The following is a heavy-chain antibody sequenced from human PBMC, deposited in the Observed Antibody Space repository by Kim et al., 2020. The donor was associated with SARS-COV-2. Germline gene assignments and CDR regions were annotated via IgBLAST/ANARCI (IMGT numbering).Heavy chain of an antibody. CDR3: ARDRGGLGFGELWVSSGMDV. Sequence: ASVKVSCKASGYTFTSYAMHWVRQAPGQRLEWMGWINAGNGNTKYSQKFQGRVTITRDTSASTAYMELSSLRSEDTAVYYCARDRGGLGFGELWVSSGMDVWGQGTTVTVSS. CDR1: GYTFTSYA. CDR2: INAGNGNT. J-gene: IGHJ6*02. D-gene: IGHD3-10*01. V-gene: IGHV1-3*01.